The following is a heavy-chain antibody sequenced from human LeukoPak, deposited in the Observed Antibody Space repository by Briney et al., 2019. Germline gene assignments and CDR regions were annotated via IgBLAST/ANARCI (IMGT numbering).Heavy chain of an antibody. J-gene: IGHJ6*03. CDR1: GFTFSSYS. Sequence: GGSLRLSCAASGFTFSSYSMNWVRQAPGKGREWVSSISSSSYIYYADSVKGRFTISRDNAKNSLYLQMNSLRAEDTAVYYCARGRENYYYYYMDVWGKGTTVTVSS. CDR2: ISSSSYI. V-gene: IGHV3-21*01. CDR3: ARGRENYYYYYMDV.